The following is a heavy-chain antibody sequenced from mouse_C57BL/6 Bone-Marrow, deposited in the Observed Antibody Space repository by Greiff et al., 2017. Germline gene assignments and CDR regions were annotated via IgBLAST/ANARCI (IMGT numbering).Heavy chain of an antibody. V-gene: IGHV1-59*01. D-gene: IGHD3-3*01. CDR2: LYPSDSYT. CDR1: GYTFTSYW. CDR3: ARQLYAMDY. Sequence: QVQLQQPGAELVRPGTSVTLSCKASGYTFTSYWIPCVTQRPGQGLEWIGVLYPSDSYTNYNQKFTGKSTLTLYTSSSTAYMHLSSLTSEDSAVYYGARQLYAMDYWGQGTSVTVSS. J-gene: IGHJ4*01.